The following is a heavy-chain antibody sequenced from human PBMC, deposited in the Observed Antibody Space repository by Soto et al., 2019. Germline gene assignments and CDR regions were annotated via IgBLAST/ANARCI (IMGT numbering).Heavy chain of an antibody. CDR3: ASYRNDYVWGSYRLFDY. V-gene: IGHV4-31*03. CDR1: GGSISSGGYY. CDR2: IYYSGST. Sequence: PSETLSLTCTVSGGSISSGGYYWSWIRQHPGKGLEWIGYIYYSGSTYYNPSLKSRVTISVDTSKNQFSLKLSSVTAADTAVYYCASYRNDYVWGSYRLFDYWGQGTLVTVSS. J-gene: IGHJ4*02. D-gene: IGHD3-16*02.